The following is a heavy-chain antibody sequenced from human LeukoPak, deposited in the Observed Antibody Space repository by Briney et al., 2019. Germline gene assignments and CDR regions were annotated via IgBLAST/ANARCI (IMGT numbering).Heavy chain of an antibody. V-gene: IGHV3-66*04. CDR2: IYSGGST. CDR1: GFTFSNHG. CDR3: ARQKYYYGSGSPLFDP. D-gene: IGHD3-10*01. Sequence: GSLRLSCAASGFTFSNHGMSWVRQAPGKGLEWVSVIYSGGSTYYADSVKGRFTISRDNSKNTLYLQMNSLRAEDTAVYYCARQKYYYGSGSPLFDPWGQGTLVTVSS. J-gene: IGHJ5*02.